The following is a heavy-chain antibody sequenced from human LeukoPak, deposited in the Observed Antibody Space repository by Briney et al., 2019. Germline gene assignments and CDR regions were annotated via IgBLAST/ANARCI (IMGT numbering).Heavy chain of an antibody. CDR1: GGSISSGVSY. J-gene: IGHJ3*01. D-gene: IGHD5-12*01. V-gene: IGHV4-31*03. Sequence: PSETLSLTCTVSGGSISSGVSYWSWIRQHPGKGLEWIVYIYYSGSSSYNPSLKSRVTISVDTSKNQFSLKLSSVTAADTAVYYCARDYRFDSGYDLLDAFDVWGQGTMVTVSS. CDR3: ARDYRFDSGYDLLDAFDV. CDR2: IYYSGSS.